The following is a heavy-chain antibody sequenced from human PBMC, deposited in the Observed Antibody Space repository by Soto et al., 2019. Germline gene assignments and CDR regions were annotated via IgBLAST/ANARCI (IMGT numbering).Heavy chain of an antibody. D-gene: IGHD2-2*01. CDR3: ARDSEGYCSSTSCPNWFDP. CDR1: GGTFSSYA. CDR2: IIPIFGTA. J-gene: IGHJ5*02. Sequence: QVQLVQSGAEVKKPGSSVKVSCKASGGTFSSYAISWVRQAPGQGLEWMGGIIPIFGTANYAQKFQGRVTITADESTSTAYMELSSLRSEDTAVYYCARDSEGYCSSTSCPNWFDPWGQGTLVTVSP. V-gene: IGHV1-69*01.